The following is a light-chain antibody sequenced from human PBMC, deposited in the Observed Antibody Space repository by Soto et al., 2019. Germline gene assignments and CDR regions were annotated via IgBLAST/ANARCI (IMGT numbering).Light chain of an antibody. CDR1: QNITNY. J-gene: IGKJ3*01. Sequence: IQMTQSPSSLSASVGDRVTVTCRASQNITNYLNWYQQTPGKAPKLLIYATSTLQTGVPSRFSGSGSCTYFNLTITSLQHEDFATYYCQQSYSSPFTFGPGTKVDIK. CDR2: ATS. CDR3: QQSYSSPFT. V-gene: IGKV1-39*01.